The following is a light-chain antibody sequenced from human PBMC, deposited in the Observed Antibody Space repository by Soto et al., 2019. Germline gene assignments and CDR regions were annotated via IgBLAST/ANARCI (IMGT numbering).Light chain of an antibody. CDR1: SSNIGTNL. CDR3: VTWDDSLASYV. V-gene: IGLV1-44*01. Sequence: QSVLTQPPSASGSPGQRVTISCSGSSSNIGTNLVSWYQQLPGTAPQVFIYSNNQRPSGVPDRFSGSKSGTSASLAISGLQSEDEAEYYCVTWDDSLASYVFGAGTKGTVL. J-gene: IGLJ1*01. CDR2: SNN.